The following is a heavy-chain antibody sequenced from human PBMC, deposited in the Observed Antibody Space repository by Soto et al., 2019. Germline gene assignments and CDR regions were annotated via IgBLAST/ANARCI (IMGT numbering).Heavy chain of an antibody. CDR1: GFAFSNYA. CDR2: LTGGGDNP. Sequence: GSLRLSCAASGFAFSNYAMSWARQSPGKGLEWISSLTGGGDNPHYAESVKGRFTISRDNSKSTLFLQINSLSDGDTAVYYCARGGSGWYPFDYWGQGTLVTVSS. D-gene: IGHD6-19*01. V-gene: IGHV3-23*01. J-gene: IGHJ4*02. CDR3: ARGGSGWYPFDY.